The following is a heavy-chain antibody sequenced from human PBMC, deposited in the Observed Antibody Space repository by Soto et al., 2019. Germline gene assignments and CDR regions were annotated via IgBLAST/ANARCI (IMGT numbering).Heavy chain of an antibody. Sequence: SQTLSLTCAISGDSVSGNSAAGGCIRHSGSRCLEWLGRTYYRSKWYNDYAVSVKSRITINPDTSKNQFSLQLNSVTPEDTAVYYCARAAGYSSSWYAFDIWGQGTMVTVSS. CDR2: TYYRSKWYN. CDR3: ARAAGYSSSWYAFDI. D-gene: IGHD6-13*01. V-gene: IGHV6-1*01. J-gene: IGHJ3*02. CDR1: GDSVSGNSAA.